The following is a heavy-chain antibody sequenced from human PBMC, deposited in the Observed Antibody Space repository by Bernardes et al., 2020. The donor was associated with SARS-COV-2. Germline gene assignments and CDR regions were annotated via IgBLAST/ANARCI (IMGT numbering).Heavy chain of an antibody. D-gene: IGHD3-22*01. J-gene: IGHJ6*02. V-gene: IGHV1-8*01. CDR3: ARVRYYDSSGYYQEDYGMDV. CDR2: MNPNSGNT. CDR1: GYTFTSYD. Sequence: ASVKVSCKASGYTFTSYDINWVRQATGQGLEWMGWMNPNSGNTGYAQKFQGRVTMTRNTSISTAYMELSSLRSEDTAVYYCARVRYYDSSGYYQEDYGMDVWGQGTTVTVSS.